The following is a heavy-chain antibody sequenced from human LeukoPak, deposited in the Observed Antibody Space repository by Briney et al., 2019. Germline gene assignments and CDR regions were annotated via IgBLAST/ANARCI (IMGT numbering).Heavy chain of an antibody. CDR3: ARWNEGLDY. J-gene: IGHJ4*02. Sequence: PSENLSLTCTVSGGSISGYYWSWMRQPPGKGLEWVGYIFESQTTGYNPSLESRVTISQDTSRNQFSLKLSSVTAADTAVYYCARWNEGLDYWGQGTLVTVSS. CDR1: GGSISGYY. D-gene: IGHD1-1*01. V-gene: IGHV4-59*01. CDR2: IFESQTT.